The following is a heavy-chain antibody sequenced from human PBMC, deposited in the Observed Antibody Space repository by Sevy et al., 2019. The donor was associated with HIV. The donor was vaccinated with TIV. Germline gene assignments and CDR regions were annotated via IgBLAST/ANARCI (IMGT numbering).Heavy chain of an antibody. Sequence: GGSLRLSCTASGFTFSNYAMHWVRQAPGKGLEWVAFTSYNGRNKYYADSVKGRFTISRDNSKNTLSLQMNSLRAEDTAVYYCARESKDAFDIWGQRTMVTVSS. J-gene: IGHJ3*02. CDR2: TSYNGRNK. V-gene: IGHV3-30-3*01. CDR1: GFTFSNYA. CDR3: ARESKDAFDI.